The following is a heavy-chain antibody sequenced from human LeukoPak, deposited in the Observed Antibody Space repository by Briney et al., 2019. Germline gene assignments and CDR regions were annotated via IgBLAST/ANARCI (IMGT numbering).Heavy chain of an antibody. CDR3: ARANHYDSTQDYFDY. J-gene: IGHJ4*02. CDR2: IYHSGST. D-gene: IGHD3-22*01. Sequence: PSETLSLTCTVSGYSISSGYYWGWIRQPPGKGLEWIGSIYHSGSTYYNPSLKSRVTISVDTSKNQFSLKLSSVTAADTAVYYCARANHYDSTQDYFDYWGQGTLVTVSS. V-gene: IGHV4-38-2*02. CDR1: GYSISSGYY.